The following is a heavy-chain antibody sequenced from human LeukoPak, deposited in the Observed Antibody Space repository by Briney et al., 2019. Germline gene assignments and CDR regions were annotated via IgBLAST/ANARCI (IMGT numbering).Heavy chain of an antibody. V-gene: IGHV4-39*01. J-gene: IGHJ4*02. D-gene: IGHD3-3*01. CDR2: IYYSVST. CDR3: ASFSPSGYNNFLCGPSPWDN. Sequence: SETLTLTCNASGGSFSSSRLYWTWVRQPPGKGLEWIGSIYYSVSTYYNSSLSSRLTISVDPSKKQFSLNLRSVTAADTAVYYCASFSPSGYNNFLCGPSPWDNWGKGTLVTVSS. CDR1: GGSFSSSRLY.